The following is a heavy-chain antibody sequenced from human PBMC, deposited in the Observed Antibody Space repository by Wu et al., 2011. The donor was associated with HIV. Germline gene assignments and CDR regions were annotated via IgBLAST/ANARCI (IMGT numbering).Heavy chain of an antibody. V-gene: IGHV1-2*02. CDR1: GYTFTGYY. Sequence: QVQLVQSGAEVKKPGASVKVSCETSGYTFTGYYLHWVRQAPGQGLEWMGWINPNSGGTNYAQKFQGRVTMTRDTSISTAYMEVRGLRFDDTAMYYCARDRFVDDFWRRESNWFDPWGQGTLVTVSP. CDR2: INPNSGGT. J-gene: IGHJ5*02. D-gene: IGHD3-3*01. CDR3: ARDRFVDDFWRRESNWFDP.